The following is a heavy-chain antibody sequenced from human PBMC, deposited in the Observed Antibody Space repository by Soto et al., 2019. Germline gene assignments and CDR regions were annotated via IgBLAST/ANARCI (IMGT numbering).Heavy chain of an antibody. CDR2: IYHSGST. Sequence: SETLSLTCAVSGGPISSSNWWSWVRQPPGKGLEWIGEIYHSGSTNYNPSLKSRVTISVDKSKNQFSLKLSSVTAADTAVYYCARDCGDCSSTSCSNWFDPWGQGTLVTVSS. CDR3: ARDCGDCSSTSCSNWFDP. CDR1: GGPISSSNW. J-gene: IGHJ5*02. D-gene: IGHD2-2*01. V-gene: IGHV4-4*02.